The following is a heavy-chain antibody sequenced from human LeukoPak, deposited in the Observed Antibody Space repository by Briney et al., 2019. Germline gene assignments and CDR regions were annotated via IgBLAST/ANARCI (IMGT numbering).Heavy chain of an antibody. D-gene: IGHD3/OR15-3a*01. J-gene: IGHJ4*02. CDR3: ARDRAMIYDY. CDR1: GFTFTTYS. V-gene: IGHV3-21*01. CDR2: ISSGSSAI. Sequence: GGSLRLSCEASGFTFTTYSMTWVRQAPGKGLEWVSIISSGSSAIFSADALKGRFTISRDNAKNSLYLQMNSLRAEDTAVYYCARDRAMIYDYWGQGTLVTVSS.